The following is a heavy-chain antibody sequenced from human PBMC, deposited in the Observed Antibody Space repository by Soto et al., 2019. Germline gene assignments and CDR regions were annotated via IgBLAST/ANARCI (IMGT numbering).Heavy chain of an antibody. Sequence: PSETLCLTCSLSAGSISSGSYYWGWIRQTPGRGLEWIASMYHGGTTYSNPSLKSRVTISVDTSKNQFSLRLTSVTAADAAVYYCARRGVRAEATNWFDPWGQGTLVAVSS. CDR3: ARRGVRAEATNWFDP. J-gene: IGHJ5*02. CDR2: MYHGGTT. D-gene: IGHD5-12*01. V-gene: IGHV4-39*01. CDR1: AGSISSGSYY.